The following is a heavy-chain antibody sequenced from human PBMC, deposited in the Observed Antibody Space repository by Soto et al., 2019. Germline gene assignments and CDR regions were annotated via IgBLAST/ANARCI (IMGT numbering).Heavy chain of an antibody. CDR2: ISAYNGNT. CDR1: GYTFTSYG. CDR3: AREENYDILTGQKVIDY. D-gene: IGHD3-9*01. Sequence: GASVKVSCKASGYTFTSYGISWVRQAPGQGLEWMGWISAYNGNTNYAQKLQGRVTMTTDTSTSTAYMELRSLRSDDTAVYYCAREENYDILTGQKVIDYWGQGTLVTVSS. J-gene: IGHJ4*02. V-gene: IGHV1-18*01.